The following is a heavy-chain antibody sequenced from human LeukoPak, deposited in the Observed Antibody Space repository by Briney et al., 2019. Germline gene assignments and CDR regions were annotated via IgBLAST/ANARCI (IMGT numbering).Heavy chain of an antibody. J-gene: IGHJ6*02. Sequence: SETLSLTCTVSGGSISSYYWSWIRQPAGKGLEWIGRIYTSGSTNYNPSLKSRVTMSVDTSKNQFSLKLSSVTAADTAVYYCARDVVVVPAAPYYYGMDVWGQGITVTVSS. V-gene: IGHV4-4*07. CDR3: ARDVVVVPAAPYYYGMDV. CDR1: GGSISSYY. CDR2: IYTSGST. D-gene: IGHD2-2*01.